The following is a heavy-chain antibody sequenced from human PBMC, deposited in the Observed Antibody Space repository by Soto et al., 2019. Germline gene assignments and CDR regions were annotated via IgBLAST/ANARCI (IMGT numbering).Heavy chain of an antibody. CDR3: ARRRYDLHGMDV. CDR2: IIPIFGTA. V-gene: IGHV1-69*06. D-gene: IGHD1-1*01. Sequence: SVKVSCKASGGTFSSYAISWVRQAPGQGLEWMGGIIPIFGTANYAQKFQGRVTITADKSTSTAYMELSSLRSEDTAMYYCARRRYDLHGMDVWGQGTTVTVSS. J-gene: IGHJ6*02. CDR1: GGTFSSYA.